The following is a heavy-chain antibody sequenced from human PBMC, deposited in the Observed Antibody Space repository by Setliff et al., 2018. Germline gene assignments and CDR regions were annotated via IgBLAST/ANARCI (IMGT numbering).Heavy chain of an antibody. CDR2: ISGSGGAT. Sequence: PGGSLRLSCAASGFTFTTYAMTWVRQAPGKGLEWVSSISGSGGATSHADSVKGRFTISRDNSKNTLHLQMNSLRAEDTAVYYCAKFFHSGSYFPSGGFDFWGQGTLVTVSS. V-gene: IGHV3-23*01. J-gene: IGHJ4*02. CDR3: AKFFHSGSYFPSGGFDF. D-gene: IGHD1-26*01. CDR1: GFTFTTYA.